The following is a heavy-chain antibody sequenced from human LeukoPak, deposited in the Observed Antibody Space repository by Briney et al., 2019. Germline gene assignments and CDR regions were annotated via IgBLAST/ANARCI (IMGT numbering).Heavy chain of an antibody. CDR1: GFTFSSYW. J-gene: IGHJ4*02. CDR3: ARGIEMANELVDY. D-gene: IGHD5-24*01. V-gene: IGHV3-7*01. Sequence: PGGSLRLSCAASGFTFSSYWMSWVRQAPGKGLEWVTNIKQDGCEKYYVDSVKGRFTISRDNAKNSLYLQMNSLRAEDTAVYYCARGIEMANELVDYWGQGTLVTVSS. CDR2: IKQDGCEK.